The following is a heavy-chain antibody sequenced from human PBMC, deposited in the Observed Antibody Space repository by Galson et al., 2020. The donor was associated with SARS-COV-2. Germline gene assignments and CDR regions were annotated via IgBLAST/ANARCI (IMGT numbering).Heavy chain of an antibody. Sequence: ASVKVSCKASGYTFTGYSMHWVRQAPGQGLEWMGWINPNSGDTDHAQNFQGRVTMTRDTSISTAYMELSRLGSDDTAVYYCVRDPAVADRSGAFDIWGQGTMVTVSS. J-gene: IGHJ3*02. CDR1: GYTFTGYS. V-gene: IGHV1-2*02. CDR2: INPNSGDT. CDR3: VRDPAVADRSGAFDI. D-gene: IGHD6-19*01.